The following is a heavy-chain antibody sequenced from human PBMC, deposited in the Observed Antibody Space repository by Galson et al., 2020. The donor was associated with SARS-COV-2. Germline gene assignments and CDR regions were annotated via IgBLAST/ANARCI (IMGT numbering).Heavy chain of an antibody. J-gene: IGHJ2*01. V-gene: IGHV4-59*08. CDR3: ARQTRYFDRGSSPWYCDL. CDR2: ISYTGST. CDR1: RGSITNYS. D-gene: IGHD3-22*01. Sequence: ETSETLSLTCSVSRGSITNYSWSWIRQTPGEGLEWLGYISYTGSTDYNPSLKSRVTISLDTSKNQFSLNLSSVTAADTAVYYCARQTRYFDRGSSPWYCDLWGRGTLVTVSS.